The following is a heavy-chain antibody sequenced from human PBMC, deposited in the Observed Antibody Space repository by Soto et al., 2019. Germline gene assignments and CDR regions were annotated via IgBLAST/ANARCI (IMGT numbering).Heavy chain of an antibody. CDR2: INSDGSST. V-gene: IGHV3-74*01. CDR1: GFTFSSYW. J-gene: IGHJ5*02. D-gene: IGHD6-19*01. Sequence: EVQLVESGGGLVQPGGSLRLSCAASGFTFSSYWMHWVRQAPGKGLVWVSRINSDGSSTSYADSVKGRFTISRDNAKNTLYLQMNSLRAEDTAVYYCARDPLYSSGPSVFDPWGQGTLVTVSS. CDR3: ARDPLYSSGPSVFDP.